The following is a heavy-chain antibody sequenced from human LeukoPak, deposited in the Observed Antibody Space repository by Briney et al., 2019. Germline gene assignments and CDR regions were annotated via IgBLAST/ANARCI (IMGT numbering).Heavy chain of an antibody. V-gene: IGHV1-18*01. CDR3: ARDVRIWGSYALDY. D-gene: IGHD3-16*01. J-gene: IGHJ4*02. CDR1: GYTFTSYG. CDR2: ISAYNGNT. Sequence: ASVKVSCKASGYTFTSYGIIWVRQAPGQGLEWMGWISAYNGNTNYAQKLQGRVTMTTDTSTSTAYMELRSLRSDDTAVYYYARDVRIWGSYALDYWGQGTLVTVSS.